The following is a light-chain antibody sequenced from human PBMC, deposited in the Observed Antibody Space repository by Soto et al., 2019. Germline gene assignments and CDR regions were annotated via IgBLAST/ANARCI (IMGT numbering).Light chain of an antibody. CDR1: QNINDY. J-gene: IGKJ1*01. CDR3: QQYNSHRT. Sequence: DIQMTQSPSTLSASVGDSVTITCRASQNINDYLAWYQQKPGKSPKVLIYDASTLESGVPSRFSGSGSGTQFTLTSSGLQPDDFATYFCQQYNSHRTFGQGTKVQIK. CDR2: DAS. V-gene: IGKV1-5*01.